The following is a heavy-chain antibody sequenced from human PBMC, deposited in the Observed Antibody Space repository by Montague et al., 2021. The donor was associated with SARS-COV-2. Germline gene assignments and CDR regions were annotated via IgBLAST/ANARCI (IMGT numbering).Heavy chain of an antibody. CDR3: SRGFDY. J-gene: IGHJ4*02. V-gene: IGHV4-59*08. CDR2: IYYSGST. Sequence: SETLSLTCTVSGGSISSYYWCWFLQPPGKGLEWIGYIYYSGSTNYNPSLKSRVTISVDTSKNQFSLQLSTVTAADTAVYYCSRGFDYWGQGTLVTVSS. CDR1: GGSISSYY.